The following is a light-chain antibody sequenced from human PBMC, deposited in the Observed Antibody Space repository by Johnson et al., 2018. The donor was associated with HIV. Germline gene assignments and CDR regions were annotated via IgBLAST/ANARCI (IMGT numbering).Light chain of an antibody. J-gene: IGLJ1*01. CDR1: SSNIGNNY. Sequence: QSVLTQPPSVSAAPGQKVTISCSGSSSNIGNNYVSWYQQLPGTAPKLLIYDNNKRPSGIPDRFSGSKSGTSATLGITGLQTGDEADYYCGTWDSSLSARWVFGTGTKVTV. V-gene: IGLV1-51*01. CDR3: GTWDSSLSARWV. CDR2: DNN.